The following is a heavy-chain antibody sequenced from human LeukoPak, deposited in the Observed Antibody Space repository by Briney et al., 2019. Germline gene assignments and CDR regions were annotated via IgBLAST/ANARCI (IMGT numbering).Heavy chain of an antibody. D-gene: IGHD3-22*01. CDR2: INPNSGDT. Sequence: GASVKVSCRPSGYTFTGHYIHWVRQAPGQGLEWMGWINPNSGDTNYAQSFQGRVTMTRDTSISTASMELSRLSSDDTAMYYCARDERYDSSGYPFDYWGQGTLVTVSS. V-gene: IGHV1-2*02. J-gene: IGHJ4*02. CDR3: ARDERYDSSGYPFDY. CDR1: GYTFTGHY.